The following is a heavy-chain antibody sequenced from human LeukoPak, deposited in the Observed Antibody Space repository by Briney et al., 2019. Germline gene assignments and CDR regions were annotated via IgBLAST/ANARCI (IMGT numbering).Heavy chain of an antibody. D-gene: IGHD6-13*01. J-gene: IGHJ6*03. V-gene: IGHV4-59*01. CDR1: GGSISSYY. Sequence: SETLSLTCTVSGGSISSYYWSWIRQPPGKGLEWIGYIYYSGSTNYNPSLKSRVTISVDTSKSQFSLKLSSVTAADTAVYYCARVSWQQLAPKGMDVWGKGTTVTVSS. CDR3: ARVSWQQLAPKGMDV. CDR2: IYYSGST.